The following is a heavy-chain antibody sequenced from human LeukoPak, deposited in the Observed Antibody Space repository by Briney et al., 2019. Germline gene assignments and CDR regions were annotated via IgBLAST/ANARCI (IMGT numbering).Heavy chain of an antibody. J-gene: IGHJ4*02. CDR3: ARDGIFDY. Sequence: PRGSLRLSCAASGFTFSTYSVHWVRQAPGKGLEWVSSIRSGSTYINYADSVKGRFTISRDDAKKSLYLQMNSLSAEDTAVYYCARDGIFDYWGQGTLVTVSS. V-gene: IGHV3-21*01. CDR2: IRSGSTYI. CDR1: GFTFSTYS.